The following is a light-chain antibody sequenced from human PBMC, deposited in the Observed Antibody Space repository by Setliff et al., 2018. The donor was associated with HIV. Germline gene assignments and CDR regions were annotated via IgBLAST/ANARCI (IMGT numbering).Light chain of an antibody. J-gene: IGLJ1*01. Sequence: QSALTQPASVSGSPGQSITISCTGTSSDVGGYNYVSWYQQHPGKAPKLMIYDVSKRPSGVSNRFSGSKSGNTASLTISGLQAEDEADYYCCSYAGSNSLGVFGSGTKVTVL. CDR3: CSYAGSNSLGV. CDR2: DVS. CDR1: SSDVGGYNY. V-gene: IGLV2-14*01.